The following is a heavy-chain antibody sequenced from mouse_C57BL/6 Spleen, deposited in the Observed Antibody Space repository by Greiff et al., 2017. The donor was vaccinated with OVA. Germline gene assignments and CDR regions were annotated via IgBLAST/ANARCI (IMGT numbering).Heavy chain of an antibody. J-gene: IGHJ3*01. D-gene: IGHD2-4*01. V-gene: IGHV1-53*01. Sequence: QVQLQQSGTELVKPGASVKLSCKASGYTFTSYWMHWVKQRPGQGLEWIGNINPSNGGTNYNEKFKSKATLTVDKSSSTAYMQLSSLTSEDSAVYYCARYSLYDYDAWFAYWGQGTLVTVSA. CDR3: ARYSLYDYDAWFAY. CDR1: GYTFTSYW. CDR2: INPSNGGT.